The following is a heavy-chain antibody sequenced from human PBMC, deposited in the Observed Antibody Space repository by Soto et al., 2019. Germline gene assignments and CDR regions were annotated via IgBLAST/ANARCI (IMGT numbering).Heavy chain of an antibody. D-gene: IGHD3-10*02. CDR2: IIPIFGTR. Sequence: VHLLQSGAEVQKSGSSVRVSCRTSGGTFDDYAFSWVRQAPGQGLEWMGGIIPIFGTRNIAQRFQGRVTMTADESTNTAYMELSSLRSEDTAVYYCALGLRGFYVVSWGQGTLVTVSS. CDR1: GGTFDDYA. CDR3: ALGLRGFYVVS. J-gene: IGHJ4*02. V-gene: IGHV1-69*01.